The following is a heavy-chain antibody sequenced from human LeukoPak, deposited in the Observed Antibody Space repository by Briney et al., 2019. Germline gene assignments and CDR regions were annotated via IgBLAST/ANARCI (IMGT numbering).Heavy chain of an antibody. CDR1: GGSISSSSYY. J-gene: IGHJ3*02. V-gene: IGHV4-39*07. D-gene: IGHD3-10*01. CDR2: IYYSGST. CDR3: ARNPMVRGVITGIQDAFDI. Sequence: PSETLSLTCTVSGGSISSSSYYWGWIRQPPGKGLEWIGSIYYSGSTYYNPSLKSRVTISVDTSKNQFSLKLSSVTAADTAVYYCARNPMVRGVITGIQDAFDIWGQGTMVTVSS.